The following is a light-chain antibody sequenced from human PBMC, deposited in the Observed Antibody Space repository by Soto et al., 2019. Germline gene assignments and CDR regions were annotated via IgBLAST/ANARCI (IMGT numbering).Light chain of an antibody. V-gene: IGLV1-51*01. CDR3: GTWDSRLSGGV. J-gene: IGLJ2*01. CDR1: SSNIGSNY. Sequence: QAVVTQPPSVSAAPGQKVTISCSGSSSNIGSNYVFWYQQFPGTAPKLLIYDNDNRPSGIPDRFSGSKSGTSATLDITGLQTGDEADYYCGTWDSRLSGGVFGGGTKLTVL. CDR2: DND.